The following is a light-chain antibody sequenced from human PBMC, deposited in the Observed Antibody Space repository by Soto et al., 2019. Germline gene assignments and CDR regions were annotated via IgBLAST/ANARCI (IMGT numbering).Light chain of an antibody. CDR3: AAWDDSLNGYV. J-gene: IGLJ1*01. Sequence: QCVLTQLLSASGTHGQGVTISCSGSSSNIGSNTVNWYQQLPGTAPKLLIYSNNQRPSGVPDRFSGSKSGTSASLAISGLQSEDEADYYCAAWDDSLNGYVFGTGTKVTVL. CDR2: SNN. CDR1: SSNIGSNT. V-gene: IGLV1-44*01.